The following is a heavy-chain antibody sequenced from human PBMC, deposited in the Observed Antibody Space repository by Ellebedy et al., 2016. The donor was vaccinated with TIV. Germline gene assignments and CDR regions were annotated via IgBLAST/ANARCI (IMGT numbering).Heavy chain of an antibody. J-gene: IGHJ6*02. V-gene: IGHV1-2*02. CDR1: GYTFTGYY. Sequence: AASVKVSCKASGYTFTGYYMHWVRQAPGQGLEWMGWINSNSGETNYAQKFQGRLTMTWDTSISTAYMELSRLRSDDTAVYYCARDPPWADMDIWGQGTTVTVSS. D-gene: IGHD7-27*01. CDR3: ARDPPWADMDI. CDR2: INSNSGET.